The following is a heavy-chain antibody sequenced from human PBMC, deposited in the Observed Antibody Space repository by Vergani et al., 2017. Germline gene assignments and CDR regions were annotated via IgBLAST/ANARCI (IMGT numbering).Heavy chain of an antibody. CDR2: IIPIFGTA. J-gene: IGHJ6*02. V-gene: IGHV1-69*01. D-gene: IGHD3-3*01. CDR3: ASREITIIVVVIIRGYYYYAMDV. CDR1: GGTFSSYA. Sequence: QVQLVQSGAEVKKPGSSVKVSCKASGGTFSSYAISWVRQAPGQGLEWMGGIIPIFGTANYAQKFQGRVTITADESTSTTYMELSSLRSEDTAVYYCASREITIIVVVIIRGYYYYAMDVWGQGTTVTVSS.